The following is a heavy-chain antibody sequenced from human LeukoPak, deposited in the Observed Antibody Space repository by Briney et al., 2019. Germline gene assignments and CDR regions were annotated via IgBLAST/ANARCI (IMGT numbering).Heavy chain of an antibody. D-gene: IGHD2-15*01. V-gene: IGHV3-74*01. CDR2: INSDGSST. CDR1: GLTFSSYW. Sequence: PGGSLRLSCAASGLTFSSYWMHWVRQAPGKGLVWVSRINSDGSSTSYADSVKGRFTISRDNAKNTLYLQMNSLRAEDTAVYYCARYCSGSSCYYQFDYWGQGTLVTVSS. CDR3: ARYCSGSSCYYQFDY. J-gene: IGHJ4*02.